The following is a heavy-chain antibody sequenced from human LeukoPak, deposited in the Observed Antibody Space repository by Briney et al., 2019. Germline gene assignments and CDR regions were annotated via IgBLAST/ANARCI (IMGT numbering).Heavy chain of an antibody. Sequence: SQTLSLTCTVSGGSISSGDYYWRWIRQPPGKGLEWIGYIYSSGSTYYNPSLKSRVTISVDTSKNQFSLKLNSVTAADTAVDYCARPLRVGAIGYFQHWGQGTLVTVSS. J-gene: IGHJ1*01. V-gene: IGHV4-30-4*01. CDR2: IYSSGST. D-gene: IGHD1-26*01. CDR1: GGSISSGDYY. CDR3: ARPLRVGAIGYFQH.